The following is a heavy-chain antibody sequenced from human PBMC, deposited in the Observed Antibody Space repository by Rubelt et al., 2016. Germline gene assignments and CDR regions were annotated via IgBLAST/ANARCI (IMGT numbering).Heavy chain of an antibody. Sequence: GRGLEWMGWINTNTGNPTYAQGFTGRFVFSLDTSVSTAYLQISSLKAEDTAVYYSARYPEGYSSSWYAYWGQGTLVTVPS. CDR2: INTNTGNP. CDR3: ARYPEGYSSSWYAY. J-gene: IGHJ4*02. V-gene: IGHV7-4-1*02. D-gene: IGHD6-13*01.